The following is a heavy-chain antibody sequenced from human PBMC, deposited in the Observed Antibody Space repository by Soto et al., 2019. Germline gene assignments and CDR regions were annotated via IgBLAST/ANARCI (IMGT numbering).Heavy chain of an antibody. J-gene: IGHJ4*02. CDR3: ARSPLHYDSSGYSALGY. CDR1: GFTFSSYA. D-gene: IGHD3-22*01. Sequence: PGGSLRLSCAASGFTFSSYAMHWVRQAPGKGLEWVAVISYDGSNKYYADSVKGRFTISRDNSKNTLYLQMNSLRAEDTAVYYCARSPLHYDSSGYSALGYWGQGTLVTVSS. V-gene: IGHV3-30-3*01. CDR2: ISYDGSNK.